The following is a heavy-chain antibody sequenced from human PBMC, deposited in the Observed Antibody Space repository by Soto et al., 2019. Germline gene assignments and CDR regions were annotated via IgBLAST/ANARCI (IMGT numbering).Heavy chain of an antibody. CDR2: ISGSGGGI. CDR1: GFTFSSYA. Sequence: EVQLLESGGGLVQPGGSLRLSCAASGFTFSSYAMSWVRQAPGKGLGWVSTISGSGGGIYYADSVKGRFTISRDNSKNTLDLQMNSLRAEDTAVYYCAKRNLVVRPPFDYWGQGTLVTVSS. V-gene: IGHV3-23*01. J-gene: IGHJ4*02. D-gene: IGHD2-15*01. CDR3: AKRNLVVRPPFDY.